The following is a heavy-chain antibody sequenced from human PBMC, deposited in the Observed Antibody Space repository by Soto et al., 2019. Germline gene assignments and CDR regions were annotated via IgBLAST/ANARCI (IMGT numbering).Heavy chain of an antibody. CDR3: ATVATHSYNWIDP. J-gene: IGHJ5*02. CDR2: INADGSTT. V-gene: IGHV3-74*01. Sequence: EVQLVESGGGLVQPGGSLRLSCAASGFTFSTYWMHWVRQAPGKGLVWVSRINADGSTTTYADSVKGRFTISRDNAKNTLYLQMNRLRPEDTAVYFCATVATHSYNWIDPWGQGTLVTISS. D-gene: IGHD3-3*02. CDR1: GFTFSTYW.